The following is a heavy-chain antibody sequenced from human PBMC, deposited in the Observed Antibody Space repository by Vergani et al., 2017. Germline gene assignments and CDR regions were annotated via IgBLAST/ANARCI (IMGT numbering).Heavy chain of an antibody. J-gene: IGHJ4*02. CDR1: GYTFTNYY. D-gene: IGHD1-14*01. Sequence: QVLLVQSGAEVKKPGASVRVSCKTSGYTFTNYYIHWVRQAPGQGLEWMGIINPSGGSTTYAQQFQGRLTMTRDTSTSTVYMDLSNLRSEDTAVYYCARPDRDTPPPDPRHLDYWGQGTLVTVSS. CDR2: INPSGGST. V-gene: IGHV1-46*03. CDR3: ARPDRDTPPPDPRHLDY.